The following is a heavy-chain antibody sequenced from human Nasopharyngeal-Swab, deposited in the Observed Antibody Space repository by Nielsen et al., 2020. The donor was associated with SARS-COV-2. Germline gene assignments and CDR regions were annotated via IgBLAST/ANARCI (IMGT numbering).Heavy chain of an antibody. CDR3: ARTYYYDSSGYKVRVYFDY. CDR2: IYPGDSDT. J-gene: IGHJ4*02. V-gene: IGHV5-51*01. Sequence: GESLKISCKGSGYSFTSYWIAWVRQMPGKGLEWMGIIYPGDSDTRYSPFFQGQVTISADKSISTAYLQWSSLKASDTAMYYCARTYYYDSSGYKVRVYFDYWGQGTLVTVSS. D-gene: IGHD3-22*01. CDR1: GYSFTSYW.